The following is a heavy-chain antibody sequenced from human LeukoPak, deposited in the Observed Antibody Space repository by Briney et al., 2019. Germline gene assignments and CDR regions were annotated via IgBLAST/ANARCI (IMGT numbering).Heavy chain of an antibody. CDR2: ISSSGTYI. CDR1: GFTFSSYT. D-gene: IGHD3-22*01. CDR3: ARGTIVVASHFDY. V-gene: IGHV3-21*06. J-gene: IGHJ4*02. Sequence: PGGSLRLSCAASGFTFSSYTMTWVRQAPGKGLEWVSSISSSGTYIYYADSVKGRFTISRDNAKNSLNLQMDSLRAEDTAIYYCARGTIVVASHFDYWGQGTLVTVSS.